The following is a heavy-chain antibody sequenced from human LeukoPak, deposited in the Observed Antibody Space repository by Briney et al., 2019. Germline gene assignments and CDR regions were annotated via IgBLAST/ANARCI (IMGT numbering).Heavy chain of an antibody. J-gene: IGHJ3*02. V-gene: IGHV3-30-3*01. Sequence: GGSLRLSCAASGFTFSSYAMYWVRQAPVKGLEWVAVISHDGSNNYYADSVKGRFTISRDNSKNTLSLQLNSLRAEDTAVYYCATLSITAAGTDAFDIWGQGTMVTVSS. CDR3: ATLSITAAGTDAFDI. CDR1: GFTFSSYA. CDR2: ISHDGSNN. D-gene: IGHD6-13*01.